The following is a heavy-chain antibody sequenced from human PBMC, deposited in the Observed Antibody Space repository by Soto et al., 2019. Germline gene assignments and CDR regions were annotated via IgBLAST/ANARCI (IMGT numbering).Heavy chain of an antibody. CDR2: ISGSGGST. J-gene: IGHJ4*02. D-gene: IGHD2-2*01. CDR3: TKDRYCSSTSCYAGYY. CDR1: GFTFGSYA. Sequence: PGGSLRLSCAASGFTFGSYAMSWVRQAPGKGLEWVSAISGSGGSTYYADSVKGRFTISRDNSKNTLYLQMNSLRAEDTAVYYCTKDRYCSSTSCYAGYYWGQGTLVTVSS. V-gene: IGHV3-23*01.